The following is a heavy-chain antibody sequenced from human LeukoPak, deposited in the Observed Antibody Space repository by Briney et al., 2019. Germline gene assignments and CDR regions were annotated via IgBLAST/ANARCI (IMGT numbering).Heavy chain of an antibody. CDR3: ARATRVSYGMDV. CDR1: GYTFTSYA. J-gene: IGHJ6*04. D-gene: IGHD3-10*01. Sequence: ASVKVSCKASGYTFTSYAMHWVRQAPGQRLEWMGWINAGNGNTKYSQKFRGRVTITRDTSASTAYMELSSLRSEDTAVYYCARATRVSYGMDVWGKGTTVTVSS. V-gene: IGHV1-3*01. CDR2: INAGNGNT.